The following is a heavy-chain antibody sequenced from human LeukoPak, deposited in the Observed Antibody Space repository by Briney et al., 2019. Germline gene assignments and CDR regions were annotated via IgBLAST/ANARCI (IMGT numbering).Heavy chain of an antibody. D-gene: IGHD3-10*02. V-gene: IGHV3-53*01. J-gene: IGHJ6*03. Sequence: GGSLRLSCAASGFNFGSYSMTWVRQAPGKGLEWVSVIHKNAITYYADTVKGRFTISRDNSKNMLYLQMNSLRAEDTAVYYCARSLRVRGVPDYMDVWGKGTTVTVSS. CDR1: GFNFGSYS. CDR3: ARSLRVRGVPDYMDV. CDR2: IHKNAIT.